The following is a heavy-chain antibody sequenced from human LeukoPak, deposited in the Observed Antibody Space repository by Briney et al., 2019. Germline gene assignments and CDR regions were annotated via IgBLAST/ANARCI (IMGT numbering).Heavy chain of an antibody. CDR1: GGSISSSSYY. Sequence: SETLSLTCTVSGGSISSSSYYWGRIRQPPGKGLVWNGSIYFSGSTNYNPSLKSRVTISVDTSKTQFSLNLSSVTAADTAVYYCARHWIVATAYFDSWGQGTLVTVSS. J-gene: IGHJ4*02. V-gene: IGHV4-39*01. CDR3: ARHWIVATAYFDS. CDR2: IYFSGST. D-gene: IGHD5-12*01.